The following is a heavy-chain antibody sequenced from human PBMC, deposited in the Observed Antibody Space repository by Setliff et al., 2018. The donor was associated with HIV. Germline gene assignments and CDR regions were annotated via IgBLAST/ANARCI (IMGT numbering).Heavy chain of an antibody. V-gene: IGHV4-59*08. Sequence: SETLSLTCTVSGGSISSHYWSWIRQPPGKGLEWIGSIYYSGSTNYNPSLKSRVTISVDTSKNQFSLKLDSVTAADTAIYYCARQSTVAAAGFDFWGQGTLVTVSS. CDR3: ARQSTVAAAGFDF. D-gene: IGHD6-13*01. CDR1: GGSISSHY. J-gene: IGHJ4*02. CDR2: IYYSGST.